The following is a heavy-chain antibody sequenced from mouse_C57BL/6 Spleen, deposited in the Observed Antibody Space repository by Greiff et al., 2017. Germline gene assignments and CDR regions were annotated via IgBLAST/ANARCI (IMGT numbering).Heavy chain of an antibody. CDR2: INPNNGGT. CDR1: GYTFTDYY. J-gene: IGHJ2*01. CDR3: ARAGFYSNYGVGYYFDY. Sequence: EVQLQQSGPELVKPGASVKISCKASGYTFTDYYMNWVKQSHGKSLEWIGDINPNNGGTSYNQKFKDKATLTVDKSSSTAYMELRSLTSEDSAVYYCARAGFYSNYGVGYYFDYWGQGTTLTVSS. V-gene: IGHV1-26*01. D-gene: IGHD2-5*01.